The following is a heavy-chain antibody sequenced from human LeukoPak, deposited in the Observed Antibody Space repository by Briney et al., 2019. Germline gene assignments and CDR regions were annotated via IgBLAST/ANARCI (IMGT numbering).Heavy chain of an antibody. J-gene: IGHJ4*02. CDR3: ASTLNLLPEPYFDY. Sequence: SETLSLTCTVSGGSISSYYWSWIRQPPGKGLEWIGYTYYSGSTNYNPSLKSRVTISVDTSKNQFSLKLSSVTAADTAVYYCASTLNLLPEPYFDYWGQGTLVTVSS. CDR2: TYYSGST. V-gene: IGHV4-59*08. CDR1: GGSISSYY. D-gene: IGHD1-14*01.